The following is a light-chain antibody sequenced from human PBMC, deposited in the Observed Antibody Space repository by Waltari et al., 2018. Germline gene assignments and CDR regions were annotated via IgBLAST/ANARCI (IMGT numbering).Light chain of an antibody. CDR1: QSVSSN. CDR2: GAS. V-gene: IGKV3-15*01. J-gene: IGKJ2*01. Sequence: EIVMTQSPATLSVSPGERATLSCRPSQSVSSNLAWYQQKPGQAPRLLIYGASTRATGIPARFSGSGSGTEFTLTISSLQSEDFAVYYCQQYNNWPRVTFGQGTKLEIK. CDR3: QQYNNWPRVT.